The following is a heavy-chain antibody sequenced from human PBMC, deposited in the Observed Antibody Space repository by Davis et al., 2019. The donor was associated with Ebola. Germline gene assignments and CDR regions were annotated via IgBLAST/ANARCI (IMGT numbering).Heavy chain of an antibody. J-gene: IGHJ4*02. V-gene: IGHV4-61*08. D-gene: IGHD2-8*01. CDR2: IYYSGST. Sequence: GSLRLSCTVSGGSVSSGGHYWSWIRQPPGKGLEWIAYIYYSGSTHYNPSLKSRATISVDTSRNQFSLRLSSVTAADTAVYYCARDGESYDYWGQGTLVTVSS. CDR3: ARDGESYDY. CDR1: GGSVSSGGHY.